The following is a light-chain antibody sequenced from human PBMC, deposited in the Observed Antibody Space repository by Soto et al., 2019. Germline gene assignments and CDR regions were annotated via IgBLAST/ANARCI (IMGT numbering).Light chain of an antibody. CDR2: EVT. CDR1: SSDVGGYKF. CDR3: SSYAGSSPLYV. J-gene: IGLJ1*01. Sequence: QSVLTQPASVSGSPGQSITISCTGTSSDVGGYKFVSRYQQHPGKVPKLLIYEVTNRPSGVSNRFSGSKSGNTASLTISGLQAEDEADYYCSSYAGSSPLYVFGTGTKVTVL. V-gene: IGLV2-14*01.